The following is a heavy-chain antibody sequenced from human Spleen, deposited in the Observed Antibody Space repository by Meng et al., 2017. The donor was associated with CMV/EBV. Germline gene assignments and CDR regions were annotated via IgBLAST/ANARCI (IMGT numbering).Heavy chain of an antibody. J-gene: IGHJ4*02. CDR1: GGSISSSSYY. CDR3: ARGALRYFDY. Sequence: SETLSLTCTVSGGSISSSSYYWGWIRQPPGKALQWIGYTHYNDSPDYNPSLKSRVTLSVDTSKNQLSLRLSSVTAADTAVYYCARGALRYFDYWGQGTLVTVSS. D-gene: IGHD3-3*01. CDR2: THYNDSP. V-gene: IGHV4-61*05.